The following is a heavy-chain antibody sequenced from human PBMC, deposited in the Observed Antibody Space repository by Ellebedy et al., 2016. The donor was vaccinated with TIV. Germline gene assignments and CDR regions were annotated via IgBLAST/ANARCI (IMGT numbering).Heavy chain of an antibody. CDR3: ARDPVGVGPAFDV. Sequence: GESLKISCAASGLTFSSHAMGWVRQAPGKGLEWVSSITESGGNTYYADSVTGRFTISRDNSKDTLYLQMNSLRAEDTAIYYCARDPVGVGPAFDVWGQGTMVTVSS. V-gene: IGHV3-23*01. D-gene: IGHD4-23*01. CDR2: ITESGGNT. J-gene: IGHJ3*01. CDR1: GLTFSSHA.